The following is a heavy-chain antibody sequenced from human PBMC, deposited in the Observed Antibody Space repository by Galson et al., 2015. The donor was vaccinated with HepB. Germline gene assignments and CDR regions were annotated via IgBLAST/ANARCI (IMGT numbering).Heavy chain of an antibody. J-gene: IGHJ3*02. V-gene: IGHV1-2*02. CDR1: GYTFTGYY. Sequence: SVKVSCKASGYTFTGYYMHWVRQAPGQGLEWMGWINPNSGGTNYAQKFQGRVTMTRDTSISTAYMELSRLRSDDAAVYYCARAPLRGVDAFDIGGQRTMVTVSS. CDR3: ARAPLRGVDAFDI. CDR2: INPNSGGT. D-gene: IGHD2-8*01.